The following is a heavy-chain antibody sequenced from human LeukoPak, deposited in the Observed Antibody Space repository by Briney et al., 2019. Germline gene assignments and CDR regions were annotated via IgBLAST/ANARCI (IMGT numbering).Heavy chain of an antibody. CDR2: IKQDGSEK. D-gene: IGHD5-18*01. V-gene: IGHV3-7*04. Sequence: PGGSLRLSCAASGFTISSYSMNWVRQAPGKGLEWVANIKQDGSEKYYVDSVKGRFTISRDNAKNSLYLQMNSLRAEDTAVYYCARGQLWPYYWGQGTLVTVSS. CDR3: ARGQLWPYY. J-gene: IGHJ4*02. CDR1: GFTISSYS.